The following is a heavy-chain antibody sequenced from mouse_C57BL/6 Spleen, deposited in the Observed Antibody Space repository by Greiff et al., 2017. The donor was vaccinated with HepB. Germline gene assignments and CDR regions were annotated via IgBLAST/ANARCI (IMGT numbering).Heavy chain of an antibody. CDR3: ARQDYDYAQAWFAY. CDR2: IYPGSGNT. D-gene: IGHD2-4*01. J-gene: IGHJ3*01. V-gene: IGHV1-76*01. Sequence: QVQLQQSGAELVRPGASVKLSCKASGYTFTDYYINWVKQRPGQGLEWIARIYPGSGNTYYNEKFKGKATLTAEKSSSTAYMQLSSLTSEDSAVYFCARQDYDYAQAWFAYWGQGTLVTVSA. CDR1: GYTFTDYY.